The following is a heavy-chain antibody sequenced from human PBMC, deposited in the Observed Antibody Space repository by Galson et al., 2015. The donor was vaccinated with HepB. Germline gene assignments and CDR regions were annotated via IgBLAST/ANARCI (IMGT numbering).Heavy chain of an antibody. CDR3: ARVVRGYSYGRGAFDI. Sequence: SLRLSCAASGFTFSDYYMSWIRQAPGKGLEWVSYISSSSSYTNYADSVKGRFTISRDNAKNSLYLQMNSLRAEDTAVYYCARVVRGYSYGRGAFDIWGQGTMVTVSS. V-gene: IGHV3-11*06. D-gene: IGHD5-18*01. CDR2: ISSSSSYT. J-gene: IGHJ3*02. CDR1: GFTFSDYY.